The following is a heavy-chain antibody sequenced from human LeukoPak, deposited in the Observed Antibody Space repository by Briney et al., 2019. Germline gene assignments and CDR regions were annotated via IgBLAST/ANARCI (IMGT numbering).Heavy chain of an antibody. J-gene: IGHJ4*02. CDR1: GGSISSGGYY. V-gene: IGHV4-30-2*01. CDR3: ARIADRMKTFDY. D-gene: IGHD2-15*01. CDR2: IYHSGST. Sequence: PSETLSLTCTVSGGSISSGGYYWSWIRQPPGKGLEWIGYIYHSGSTYYNPSLKSRVTISVDRSKSQFSLKLSSVTAADTAVYYCARIADRMKTFDYWGQGTLVTVSS.